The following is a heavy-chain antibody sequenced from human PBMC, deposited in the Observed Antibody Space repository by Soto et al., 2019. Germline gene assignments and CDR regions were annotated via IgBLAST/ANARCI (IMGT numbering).Heavy chain of an antibody. J-gene: IGHJ4*02. Sequence: GASVKVSCKASGGSFSTLGINWVRQAPGQGLEWMGGIIPLFGKARYAETSQGRVTITADTSTGTAYMEVSSLRSDDTAVFYCATAYNSGWYFFDYWGPGTLVTVSS. D-gene: IGHD6-19*01. CDR2: IIPLFGKA. V-gene: IGHV1-69*06. CDR1: GGSFSTLG. CDR3: ATAYNSGWYFFDY.